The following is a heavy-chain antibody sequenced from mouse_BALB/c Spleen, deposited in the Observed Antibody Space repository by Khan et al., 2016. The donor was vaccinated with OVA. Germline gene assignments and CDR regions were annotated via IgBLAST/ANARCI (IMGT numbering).Heavy chain of an antibody. J-gene: IGHJ2*01. CDR1: GYSITSGYA. CDR2: ISYSGVT. V-gene: IGHV3-2*02. CDR3: ARANYYRYYFDY. D-gene: IGHD1-1*01. Sequence: EVQLQESGPGLVKPSQSLSLTFTVTGYSITSGYAWNWIRQFPGNKLEWMAYISYSGVTSYPPSLKSRFSIPRDTSKNQFFLQLNSVTTEDAATYYCARANYYRYYFDYWGQGTTLTVSA.